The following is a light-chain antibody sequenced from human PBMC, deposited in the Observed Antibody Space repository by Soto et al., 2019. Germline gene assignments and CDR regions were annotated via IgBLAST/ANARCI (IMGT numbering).Light chain of an antibody. CDR2: GAS. Sequence: EIVMTQSPATLSVSPGERATLSCRASQSVSSNLAWYQQKPGQAPRPLIYGASTRATGIPARFSGSGSGTEFTLTISSLQSEDFAVYYCQQYTNWPPYTFGQGTKLEIK. V-gene: IGKV3-15*01. CDR1: QSVSSN. CDR3: QQYTNWPPYT. J-gene: IGKJ2*01.